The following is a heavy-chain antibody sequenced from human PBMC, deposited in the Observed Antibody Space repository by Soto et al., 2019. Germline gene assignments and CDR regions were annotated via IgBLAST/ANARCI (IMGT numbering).Heavy chain of an antibody. Sequence: SETLSLTCTVSGDSISSSSYCWGWIRQPPGKGLEWIGSKYYTGTSHYNPSLNSRVTISVDTSNNQFSLKLTSVTAADTAVYNCARHRDPGYSSSWFNSWGQGTLVTVSS. D-gene: IGHD6-13*01. J-gene: IGHJ5*01. CDR3: ARHRDPGYSSSWFNS. CDR1: GDSISSSSYC. V-gene: IGHV4-39*01. CDR2: KYYTGTS.